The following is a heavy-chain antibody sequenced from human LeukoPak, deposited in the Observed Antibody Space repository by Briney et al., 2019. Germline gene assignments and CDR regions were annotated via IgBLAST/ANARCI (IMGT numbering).Heavy chain of an antibody. CDR3: ARAGLNDYGDPNWFDP. V-gene: IGHV1-18*01. Sequence: ASVKVSCKASGYTFTSYAITWVRQAPGQGLEWMGWISAYNGNTNYAQNLQGRVTMTTDTSTSTAYMELRSLRSDDTAVYYCARAGLNDYGDPNWFDPWGQGTLVTVSS. D-gene: IGHD4-17*01. CDR1: GYTFTSYA. J-gene: IGHJ5*02. CDR2: ISAYNGNT.